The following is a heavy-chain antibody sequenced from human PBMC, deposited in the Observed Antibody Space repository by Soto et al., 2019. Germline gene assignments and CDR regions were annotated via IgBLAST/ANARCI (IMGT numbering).Heavy chain of an antibody. CDR3: VRELGLAY. D-gene: IGHD7-27*01. CDR1: GFTLSNYW. CDR2: IKKDGSQK. V-gene: IGHV3-7*03. Sequence: GSLRLSCAASGFTLSNYWMTWVRQAPGKGLEWVANIKKDGSQKNYVDSVKGRFTIARDNGQNSLSLQINSLRVEDTAVYYCVRELGLAYWGQGALVTVSS. J-gene: IGHJ4*02.